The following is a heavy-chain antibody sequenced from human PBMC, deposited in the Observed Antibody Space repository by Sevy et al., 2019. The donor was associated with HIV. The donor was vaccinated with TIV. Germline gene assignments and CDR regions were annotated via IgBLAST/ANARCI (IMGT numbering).Heavy chain of an antibody. V-gene: IGHV3-21*06. Sequence: GESLKISCAASGFTFNYHFMNWVRQLPGKGLEWVSYISSASSYLNYSDSVKGRFTISRDNAKNLAFLEMNNLRPEDTAFYFCARGDYYGSLYYFDYWGQGTLVTVSS. CDR1: GFTFNYHF. J-gene: IGHJ4*02. CDR2: ISSASSYL. CDR3: ARGDYYGSLYYFDY. D-gene: IGHD3-10*01.